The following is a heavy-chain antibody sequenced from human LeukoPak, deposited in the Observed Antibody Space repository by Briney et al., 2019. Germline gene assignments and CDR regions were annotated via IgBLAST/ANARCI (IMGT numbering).Heavy chain of an antibody. V-gene: IGHV3-66*01. J-gene: IGHJ4*02. Sequence: GGSLTLSWAASGFTVIINYMSWVRQAPEEGRGWVAGIYSAGSTYYADSVKGRFTSSRDNSKNTLNLHMNSLRAEDTAVYYCARAVRRGSIAPEYWGQGTLVTVSS. CDR2: IYSAGST. D-gene: IGHD6-6*01. CDR1: GFTVIINY. CDR3: ARAVRRGSIAPEY.